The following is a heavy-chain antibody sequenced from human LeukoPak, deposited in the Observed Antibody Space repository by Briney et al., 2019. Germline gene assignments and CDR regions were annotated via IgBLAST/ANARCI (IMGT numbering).Heavy chain of an antibody. Sequence: GSLRLSCAASGFTVSSNYMSWVRQAPGKGLEWIGEINHSGSTNYNPSLKSRVTISVDTSKNQFSLKLSSVTAADTAVYYCARDYYVWGSYRYNWFDPWGQGTLVTVSS. CDR3: ARDYYVWGSYRYNWFDP. V-gene: IGHV4-34*01. J-gene: IGHJ5*02. CDR2: INHSGST. D-gene: IGHD3-16*02. CDR1: GFTVSSNY.